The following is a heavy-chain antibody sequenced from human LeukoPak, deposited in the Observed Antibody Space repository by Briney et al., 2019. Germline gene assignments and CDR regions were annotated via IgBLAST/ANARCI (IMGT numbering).Heavy chain of an antibody. D-gene: IGHD2-15*01. CDR2: IIPIFGTA. V-gene: IGHV1-69*05. J-gene: IGHJ4*02. CDR1: GGTFSSYA. Sequence: SVKVSCKASGGTFSSYAISWVRQAPGQGLEWMGGIIPIFGTANYAQKFQGRVTITTDESTSTAYMEPSSLRSEDTAVYYCASWADCSGGSCSDRGFDYWGQGTLVTVSS. CDR3: ASWADCSGGSCSDRGFDY.